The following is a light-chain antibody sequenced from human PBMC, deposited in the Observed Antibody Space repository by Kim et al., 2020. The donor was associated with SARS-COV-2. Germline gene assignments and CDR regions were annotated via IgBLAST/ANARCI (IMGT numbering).Light chain of an antibody. CDR1: SAEVYDFNY. CDR2: DVT. V-gene: IGLV2-11*01. CDR3: CTFVGRRTNTLI. J-gene: IGLJ2*01. Sequence: QSALTQPHSVSGSPGQSVTISCTGTSAEVYDFNYVSWYQQRPGKAPKLMIYDVTQRPSGVPDRFSGSKSSDTASLTVSGLQTEDEAEYFCCTFVGRRTNTLIFGGGTQLTVL.